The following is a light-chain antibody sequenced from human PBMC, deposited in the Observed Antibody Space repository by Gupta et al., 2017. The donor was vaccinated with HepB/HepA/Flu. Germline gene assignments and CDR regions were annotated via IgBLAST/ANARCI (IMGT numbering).Light chain of an antibody. J-gene: IGKJ4*01. V-gene: IGKV3-11*01. CDR3: QQRSTPLT. CDR2: DAS. CDR1: QSVSCY. Sequence: EIVFTQSPATLSSSPGERPTLSCRDSQSVSCYLGWYQQKPGQAPRLIIYDASNRATGITGRFSGGGGTKDFPLTSSGLEDEVVAVYYGQQRSTPLTFGRGTKVEIK.